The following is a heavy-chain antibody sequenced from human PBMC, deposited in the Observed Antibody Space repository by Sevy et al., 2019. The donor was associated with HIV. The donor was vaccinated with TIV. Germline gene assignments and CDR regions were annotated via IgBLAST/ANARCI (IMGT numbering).Heavy chain of an antibody. CDR2: IYYSGRT. CDR3: ASQVRRRGFQH. J-gene: IGHJ1*01. Sequence: SETLSLTCTVSGGSISSSSYYWGWIRQPPGKGLEWIGSIYYSGRTYYNPSLKSRVTISVDTSKNQFSLKLSSVTAADTAVYYCASQVRRRGFQHWGQGTLVTVSS. D-gene: IGHD3-10*01. V-gene: IGHV4-39*01. CDR1: GGSISSSSYY.